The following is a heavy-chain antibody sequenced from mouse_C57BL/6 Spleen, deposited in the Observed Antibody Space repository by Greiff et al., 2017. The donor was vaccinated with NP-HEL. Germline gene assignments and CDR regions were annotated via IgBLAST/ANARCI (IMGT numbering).Heavy chain of an antibody. CDR1: GYTFTEYT. CDR3: ARHEGYGKRYYAMDY. J-gene: IGHJ4*01. D-gene: IGHD1-2*01. CDR2: FYPGSGSI. Sequence: QVQLKESGAELVKPGASVKLSCKASGYTFTEYTIHWVKQRSGQGLEWIGWFYPGSGSIKYNEKFKDKATLTADKSSSPVYMELSRLTSEDSAVYFCARHEGYGKRYYAMDYWGQGTSVTVSS. V-gene: IGHV1-62-2*01.